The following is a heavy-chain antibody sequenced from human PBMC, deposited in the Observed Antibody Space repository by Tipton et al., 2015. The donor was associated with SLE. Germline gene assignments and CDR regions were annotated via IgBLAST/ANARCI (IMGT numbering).Heavy chain of an antibody. CDR1: GGSISSHY. V-gene: IGHV4-30-4*08. CDR3: ARANYDFWSGHEY. J-gene: IGHJ4*02. D-gene: IGHD3-3*01. Sequence: LRLSCTVSGGSISSHYWSWIRQPPGKGLEWIGYIYYSGSTYYNPSLKSRVTISVDTSKNQFSLKLSSVTAADTAVYYCARANYDFWSGHEYWGQGTLVTVSS. CDR2: IYYSGST.